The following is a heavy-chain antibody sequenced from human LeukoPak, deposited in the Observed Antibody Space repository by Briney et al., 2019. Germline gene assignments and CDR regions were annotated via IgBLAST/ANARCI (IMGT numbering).Heavy chain of an antibody. CDR1: GGSISSGSYY. Sequence: SQTLSLTCTVSGGSISSGSYYWSWIRQPAGKGLKWIGRIYTSGSTYYNPSLKSRVTISVDTSKNQFSLKLSSVTAADTAVYYCASSYYDILTGYRFDPWGQGTLVTVSS. CDR3: ASSYYDILTGYRFDP. J-gene: IGHJ5*02. V-gene: IGHV4-61*02. D-gene: IGHD3-9*01. CDR2: IYTSGST.